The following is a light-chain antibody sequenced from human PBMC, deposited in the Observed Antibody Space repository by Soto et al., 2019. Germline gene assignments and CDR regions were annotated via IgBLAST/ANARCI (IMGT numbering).Light chain of an antibody. CDR2: GAS. Sequence: EIVLTQSPGTLSLSPGERATLSCRASQSVSNSYLAWYQHKPGQAPRLLIYGASSRSTGIPARFSGSGTGTDFTLTISRLEPEDFAVYYYQQYGVSPRTFGQGTKVEIK. V-gene: IGKV3-20*01. CDR1: QSVSNSY. CDR3: QQYGVSPRT. J-gene: IGKJ1*01.